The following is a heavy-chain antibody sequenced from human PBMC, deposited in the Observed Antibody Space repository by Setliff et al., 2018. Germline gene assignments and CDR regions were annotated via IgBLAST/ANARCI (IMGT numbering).Heavy chain of an antibody. CDR3: AREEVGRYSSGWYISSDNWFDP. Sequence: ASVKVSCKASGYTFTGYYMYWVRQAPGQGLEWMGRINPRSGATIYAQKIQGRVTMTSDTSISTAYMELGRLRSDETAVYYCAREEVGRYSSGWYISSDNWFDPWGQGTLVTVSS. D-gene: IGHD6-19*01. J-gene: IGHJ5*02. CDR1: GYTFTGYY. CDR2: INPRSGAT. V-gene: IGHV1-2*06.